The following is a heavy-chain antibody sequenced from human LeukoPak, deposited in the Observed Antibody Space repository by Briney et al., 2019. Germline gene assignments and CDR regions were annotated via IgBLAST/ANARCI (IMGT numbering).Heavy chain of an antibody. V-gene: IGHV1-2*02. Sequence: ASVKVSCKASGYTFTGYYMHWVRQAPGQGLEWMGWINPNSGGTNYAQKFQGRVTMTRDTSISTAYMELSRLRSDDTAVYYCARGLPGAMGDNWFDPWGQGTLVTVSS. D-gene: IGHD2-2*01. CDR1: GYTFTGYY. J-gene: IGHJ5*02. CDR2: INPNSGGT. CDR3: ARGLPGAMGDNWFDP.